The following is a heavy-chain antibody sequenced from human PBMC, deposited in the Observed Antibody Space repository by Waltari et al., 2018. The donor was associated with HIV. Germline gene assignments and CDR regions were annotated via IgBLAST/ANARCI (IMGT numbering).Heavy chain of an antibody. CDR3: TKGMYANQDYFDN. Sequence: EVQLVQSGAEVKKPGESLKISCKGSGSLFATYWIGWVRQIPGKGLEWMGIIYPGDSDTRYSPSFQGQVTISADKSIRTAYLQWSSLKASDTAMYYCTKGMYANQDYFDNWGQGTLVTVSS. CDR1: GSLFATYW. J-gene: IGHJ4*02. D-gene: IGHD2-8*01. CDR2: IYPGDSDT. V-gene: IGHV5-51*03.